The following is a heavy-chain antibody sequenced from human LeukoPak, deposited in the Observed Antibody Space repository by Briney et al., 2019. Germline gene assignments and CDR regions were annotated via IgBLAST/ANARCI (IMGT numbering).Heavy chain of an antibody. J-gene: IGHJ5*02. D-gene: IGHD4-11*01. V-gene: IGHV4-39*07. Sequence: SETLSLTCTVSGGSISSSSYYWGWIRQPPGKGLEWIGSIYYSGSTYYTYYNPSLKSRVTISIDTSNNQFSLKLSSVTAADTAVYYCARGTPYNPWGQGTLVTVSS. CDR1: GGSISSSSYY. CDR2: IYYSGSTYYT. CDR3: ARGTPYNP.